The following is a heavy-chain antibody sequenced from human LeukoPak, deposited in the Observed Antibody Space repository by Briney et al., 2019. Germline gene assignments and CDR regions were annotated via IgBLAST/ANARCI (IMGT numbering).Heavy chain of an antibody. V-gene: IGHV3-23*01. CDR3: AKRGVVIRVILVGFHREAYYFDS. Sequence: GGSLRLSCAVSGITLSNYGMSWVRQAPGKGLEWVAGISGSGGSTNYADSVKGRFTISRDNPTNTLFLQMSSLRAEDTAVYFCAKRGVVIRVILVGFHREAYYFDSWGQGALVTVSS. J-gene: IGHJ4*02. CDR1: GITLSNYG. CDR2: ISGSGGST. D-gene: IGHD2-21*01.